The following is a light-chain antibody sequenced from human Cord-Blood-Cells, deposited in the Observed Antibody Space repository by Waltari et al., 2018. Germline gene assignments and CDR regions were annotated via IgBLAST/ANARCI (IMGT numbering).Light chain of an antibody. CDR2: AAS. V-gene: IGKV1-9*01. CDR3: QQLNSYPQLT. J-gene: IGKJ4*01. CDR1: QGISSY. Sequence: IQLTQSPSSLSASVGDRVTITCRASQGISSYLAWYQQKPGKAPKLLIYAASTLQSGVPSRFSGSGSGTGFTLTISSLQPEDFATYYCQQLNSYPQLTFGGGTKVEIK.